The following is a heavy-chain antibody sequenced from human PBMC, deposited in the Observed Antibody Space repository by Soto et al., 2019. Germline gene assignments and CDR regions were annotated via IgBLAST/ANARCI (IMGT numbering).Heavy chain of an antibody. V-gene: IGHV5-51*01. CDR3: ARLIGSSSWFDL. D-gene: IGHD2-2*01. CDR1: GYSFTTNW. Sequence: PGESLKISCQVSGYSFTTNWIAWVRQRPGKGLEWMGSIFPDDSDTRYSPSFQGQVTISVDKAVTTAYLQWSSLKASDSAVYYCARLIGSSSWFDLWGQGALVTVSS. J-gene: IGHJ5*02. CDR2: IFPDDSDT.